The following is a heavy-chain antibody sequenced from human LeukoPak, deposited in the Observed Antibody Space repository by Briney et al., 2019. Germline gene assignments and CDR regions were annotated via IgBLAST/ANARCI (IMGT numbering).Heavy chain of an antibody. CDR3: ARSFIVVVPAAVDY. V-gene: IGHV1-3*01. CDR1: GYTFTSYA. D-gene: IGHD2-2*01. CDR2: INAGNGIT. Sequence: ASVTVSCKASGYTFTSYAMHWVRQAPGQRLEWMGWINAGNGITKYSQKFQGRVTITRDTSASTAYMELSSLRSEDTAVYYCARSFIVVVPAAVDYWGQGTLVTVSS. J-gene: IGHJ4*02.